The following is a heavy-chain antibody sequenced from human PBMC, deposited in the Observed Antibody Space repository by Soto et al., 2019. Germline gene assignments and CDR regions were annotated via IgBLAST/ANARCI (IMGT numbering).Heavy chain of an antibody. D-gene: IGHD3-16*01. CDR1: GFTFDDYA. CDR3: AKERAHWGMDAGGLDY. V-gene: IGHV3-9*01. CDR2: ISWNSGSI. J-gene: IGHJ4*02. Sequence: GGSLRLSCAASGFTFDDYAMHWVRQAPGKGLEWVSGISWNSGSIGYADSVKGRFTISRDNAKNSLYLQMNSLRAEDTALYYCAKERAHWGMDAGGLDYWGQGTLVTVSS.